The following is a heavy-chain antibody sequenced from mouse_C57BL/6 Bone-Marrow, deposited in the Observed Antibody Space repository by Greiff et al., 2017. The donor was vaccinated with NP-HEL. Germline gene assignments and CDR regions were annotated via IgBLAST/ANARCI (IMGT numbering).Heavy chain of an antibody. Sequence: VQLQQSGPELVKPGASVKISCKASGYTFTDYYMNWVKQSHGKSLEWIGDINPNNGGTSYNQKFKGKATLTVDKSSSTAYMELRSLTSEDSAVYYCGRRMRYDYDWYFDVWGTGTTVTVSS. V-gene: IGHV1-26*01. D-gene: IGHD2-4*01. CDR3: GRRMRYDYDWYFDV. CDR1: GYTFTDYY. CDR2: INPNNGGT. J-gene: IGHJ1*03.